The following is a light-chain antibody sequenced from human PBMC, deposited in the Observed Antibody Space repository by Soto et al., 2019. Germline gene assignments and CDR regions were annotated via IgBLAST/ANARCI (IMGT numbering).Light chain of an antibody. CDR3: QQAKSFPYT. CDR1: QNINGR. V-gene: IGKV1D-12*01. CDR2: AAS. J-gene: IGKJ2*01. Sequence: DIQMTQSPSSVSASVGDRVTSTCRASQNINGRLAWYQQKPGKGPKLLIYAASSLQRGVPSRFSGSGSGTDFTLTLSSLQPEDVATYYCQQAKSFPYTFGQGTKLEIK.